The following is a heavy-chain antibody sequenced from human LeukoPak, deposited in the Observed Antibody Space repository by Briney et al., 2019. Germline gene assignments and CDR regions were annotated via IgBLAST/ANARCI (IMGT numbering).Heavy chain of an antibody. V-gene: IGHV4-34*01. CDR2: ISHSGST. CDR3: ARAAVKYCGGGNGYSSFES. CDR1: GLSFSGSY. J-gene: IGHJ6*02. Sequence: SETLSLTCAVYGLSFSGSYWSWIRQPPGKGLEWIGEISHSGSTNYNPSLKSRVTISVDTSKNQFSLKLSSVTAADTAVYYCARAAVKYCGGGNGYSSFESWGPGATVT. D-gene: IGHD2-15*01.